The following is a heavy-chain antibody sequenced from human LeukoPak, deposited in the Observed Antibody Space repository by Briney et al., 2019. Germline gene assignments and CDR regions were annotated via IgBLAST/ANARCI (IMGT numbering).Heavy chain of an antibody. CDR3: ARDLYYYGSGNYVPGLPDY. Sequence: GGSLRLFCEASGFTFSGYEMNWARQAPGKGLEWISYICGRGITTLSADSVKGRFTISRDDAKNLLYLQMNSLRAEDTAVYYCARDLYYYGSGNYVPGLPDYWGQGTLVTVSS. D-gene: IGHD3-10*01. V-gene: IGHV3-48*03. CDR2: ICGRGITT. J-gene: IGHJ4*02. CDR1: GFTFSGYE.